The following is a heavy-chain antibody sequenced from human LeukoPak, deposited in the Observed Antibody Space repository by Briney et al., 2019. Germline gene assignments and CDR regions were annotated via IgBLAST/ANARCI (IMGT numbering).Heavy chain of an antibody. V-gene: IGHV4-38-2*02. D-gene: IGHD2-2*01. J-gene: IGHJ4*02. CDR1: GYSISSGYY. Sequence: PSETLSLTCTVSGYSISSGYYWGRIRPPPGKGLEWIGSIYHSGSTYYNPSLKSRVTISVDTSKNQFSLKLSSVTAADTAVYYCAGVETSSWLRVFDYWGQGTLVTVSS. CDR3: AGVETSSWLRVFDY. CDR2: IYHSGST.